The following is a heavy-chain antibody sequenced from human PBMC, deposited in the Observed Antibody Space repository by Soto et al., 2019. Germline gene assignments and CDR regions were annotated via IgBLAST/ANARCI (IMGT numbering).Heavy chain of an antibody. CDR3: LSEAYGAEFDH. J-gene: IGHJ4*02. CDR1: GYTFTSYA. Sequence: QVQLVQPGAEEKKAGASVKVSCKASGYTFTSYAMHWVRQAPGQRLEWMGWINAGNGNTKYSQKFHSSVTITRDTIASTAYMELGMLCSEDTAVYYCLSEAYGAEFDHWGQGTLVTVSS. D-gene: IGHD4-17*01. V-gene: IGHV1-3*05. CDR2: INAGNGNT.